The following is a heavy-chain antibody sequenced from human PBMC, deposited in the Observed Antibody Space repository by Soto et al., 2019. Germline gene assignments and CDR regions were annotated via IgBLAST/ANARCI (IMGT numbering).Heavy chain of an antibody. CDR1: GFTFSNYG. Sequence: PGGSLRLSCAASGFTFSNYGMHWVRQAPGKGLEWVAIIWHDGNNKYYADSVRGRFIISRDNSKNRLYLQMNSLRAEDTAVYYCASDLVGASDSYRLDVWGQGTPVTVSS. CDR3: ASDLVGASDSYRLDV. D-gene: IGHD1-26*01. J-gene: IGHJ6*02. CDR2: IWHDGNNK. V-gene: IGHV3-33*01.